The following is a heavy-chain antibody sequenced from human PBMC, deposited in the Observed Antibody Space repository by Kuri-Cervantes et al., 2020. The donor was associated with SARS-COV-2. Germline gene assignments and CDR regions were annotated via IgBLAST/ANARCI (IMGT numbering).Heavy chain of an antibody. CDR3: ARDLGSVRLYYYYYMDV. D-gene: IGHD1-14*01. CDR1: GYTFTGYY. J-gene: IGHJ6*03. CDR2: INPNSGGT. V-gene: IGHV1-2*02. Sequence: ASVKVSCKASGYTFTGYYMHWVRQAPGQGLEWMGWINPNSGGTNYAQKFQGRVTMTRDTSISTAYMELSRLRSDDTAVYYCARDLGSVRLYYYYYMDVWGKGTTVTVSS.